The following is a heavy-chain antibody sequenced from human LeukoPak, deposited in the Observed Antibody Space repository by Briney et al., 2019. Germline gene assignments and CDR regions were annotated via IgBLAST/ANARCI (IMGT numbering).Heavy chain of an antibody. CDR3: ARGGTYYDILTGYYTAWYFDY. D-gene: IGHD3-9*01. V-gene: IGHV3-7*04. J-gene: IGHJ4*02. CDR1: GFTFSSYW. Sequence: GGSLRLSCAASGFTFSSYWMSWVRQAPGKGLEWVANIKQDGSEKYYVDSVKGRFTISRDNAKNSLYLQMNNLRAEDTAVYYCARGGTYYDILTGYYTAWYFDYWGQGTLVTVSS. CDR2: IKQDGSEK.